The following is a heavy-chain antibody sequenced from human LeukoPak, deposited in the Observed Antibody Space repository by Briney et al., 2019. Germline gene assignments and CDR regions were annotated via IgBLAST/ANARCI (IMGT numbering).Heavy chain of an antibody. CDR2: IIPIFGTA. Sequence: SVKVSCKASGGTFSSYAISWVRQAPGQGLEWMGGIIPIFGTANYAQKFQGRDTITTDESTSTAYMELSSLRSEDTAVYYCARVSGIVPAAIDYYYYYMDVWGKGTTVTVSS. V-gene: IGHV1-69*05. J-gene: IGHJ6*03. CDR1: GGTFSSYA. CDR3: ARVSGIVPAAIDYYYYYMDV. D-gene: IGHD2-2*02.